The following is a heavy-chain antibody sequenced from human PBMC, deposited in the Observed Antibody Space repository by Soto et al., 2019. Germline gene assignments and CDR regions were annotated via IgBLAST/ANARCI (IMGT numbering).Heavy chain of an antibody. CDR3: ARDIFCGRDSCYSFTFDI. CDR2: IKQDGSEK. Sequence: EVQLVESGGGLVQPGGSLRLSCAASGFTFSSYGMSWVRQAPGKGLEWVANIKQDGSEKYYGDSVKGRFTISRDNAKNSLYLQMNSLRAEDTAVYYCARDIFCGRDSCYSFTFDIWGQGTMVTVSS. V-gene: IGHV3-7*01. J-gene: IGHJ3*02. D-gene: IGHD2-15*01. CDR1: GFTFSSYG.